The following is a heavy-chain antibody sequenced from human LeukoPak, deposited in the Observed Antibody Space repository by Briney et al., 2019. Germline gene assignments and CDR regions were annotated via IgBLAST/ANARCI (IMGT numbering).Heavy chain of an antibody. J-gene: IGHJ4*02. V-gene: IGHV5-51*01. CDR3: ARHGYYGSGTYSSPFDY. CDR1: GYRFSNYW. Sequence: GESLKISCKGSGYRFSNYWIGWVRQLPGKGLEWMGIIYPGDSETRNRPSFQGQVTIPADKSISTVYLQWSSLQASDTAMYYCARHGYYGSGTYSSPFDYWGQGTLVTVSS. D-gene: IGHD3-10*01. CDR2: IYPGDSET.